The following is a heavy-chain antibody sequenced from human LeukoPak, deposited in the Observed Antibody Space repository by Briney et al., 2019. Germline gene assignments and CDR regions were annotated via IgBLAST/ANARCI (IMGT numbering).Heavy chain of an antibody. J-gene: IGHJ6*02. D-gene: IGHD3-10*01. CDR1: GGSISSYY. V-gene: IGHV4-4*07. Sequence: PSETLSLTCTVSGGSISSYYWSWIRQPAGKGLEWIGRIYTSGSTNYNPSLKSRVTMSVDTSKNQFSLKLSSVTAADTAVYYCARTTMVRGIGSYYYYGMDVWGQGTTVTVSS. CDR3: ARTTMVRGIGSYYYYGMDV. CDR2: IYTSGST.